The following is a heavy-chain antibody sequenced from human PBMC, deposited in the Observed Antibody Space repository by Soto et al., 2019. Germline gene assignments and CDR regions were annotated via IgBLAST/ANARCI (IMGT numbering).Heavy chain of an antibody. D-gene: IGHD6-13*01. CDR2: ISGHNGNK. CDR1: GYTFTSYG. CDR3: ARDIGQQMFDY. V-gene: IGHV1-18*01. Sequence: QVQLVQSGAEVKKPGASVKVSCKASGYTFTSYGISWVRQAPGQGLEWMGWISGHNGNKKYAQKLQGRVSMTTDTSTSPAYMELRRLTSDATAVYYCARDIGQQMFDYWGQGNLVTVSS. J-gene: IGHJ4*02.